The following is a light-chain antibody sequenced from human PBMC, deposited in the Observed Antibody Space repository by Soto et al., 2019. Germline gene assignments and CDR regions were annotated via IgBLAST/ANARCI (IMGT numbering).Light chain of an antibody. Sequence: IVLTQSPGTLSLSPGGRATLSCRASQSVSSNYLAWYQQKPGQAPRLLIYGASRRATGIPDRFSGSGSGTDFTLTISRLEPEDFAVYYCQQYGSSPRVFTFGPGTKVDIK. J-gene: IGKJ3*01. V-gene: IGKV3-20*01. CDR1: QSVSSNY. CDR3: QQYGSSPRVFT. CDR2: GAS.